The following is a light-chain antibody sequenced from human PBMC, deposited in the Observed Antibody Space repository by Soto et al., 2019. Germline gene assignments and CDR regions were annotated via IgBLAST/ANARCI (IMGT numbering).Light chain of an antibody. Sequence: DIQMTQSPSSLSASVGDRVTITCQASQDINNYLNWYQKKPGKAPKLLIYDASNLETGVPSRFSGSGSGTDFTFTISSLQPEDIATYYCQQYDNLFTFGPGTKVDIK. CDR3: QQYDNLFT. CDR1: QDINNY. CDR2: DAS. J-gene: IGKJ3*01. V-gene: IGKV1-33*01.